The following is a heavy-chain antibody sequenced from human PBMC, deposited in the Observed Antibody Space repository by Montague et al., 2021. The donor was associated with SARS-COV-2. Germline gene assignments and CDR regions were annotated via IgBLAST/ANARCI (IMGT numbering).Heavy chain of an antibody. J-gene: IGHJ6*02. Sequence: SETLSLTCTVSGGSISNNTWIWIRQPPGKGLGLIGYSYNSESTNYNPSRKSRGTISVDTSKNQFSLKLSSVTAADTAVYYSARDTGEYCSGGSCLYGMDVWG. CDR2: SYNSEST. CDR3: ARDTGEYCSGGSCLYGMDV. V-gene: IGHV4-59*01. CDR1: GGSISNNT. D-gene: IGHD2-15*01.